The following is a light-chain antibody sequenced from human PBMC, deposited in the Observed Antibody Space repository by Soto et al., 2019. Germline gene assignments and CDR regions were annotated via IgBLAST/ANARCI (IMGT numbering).Light chain of an antibody. V-gene: IGLV2-14*01. CDR3: CSHTTFSTRI. CDR2: EVN. Sequence: QSVLTQPASVSGSPGQSITISCTGSSSDVGDFHFVSWYQQHPGKAPKLLMYEVNNRPSGISPRFSGSKAANTASLTISGLQAEDEADYYCCSHTTFSTRIFGPWTKLTVL. J-gene: IGLJ1*01. CDR1: SSDVGDFHF.